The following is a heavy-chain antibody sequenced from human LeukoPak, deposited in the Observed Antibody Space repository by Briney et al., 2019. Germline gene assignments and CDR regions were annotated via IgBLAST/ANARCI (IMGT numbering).Heavy chain of an antibody. CDR2: FDPEEVET. Sequence: GAPVTVSGKVHGHTVSQLSIHWLRQVPGKGLEWMGGFDPEEVETVHAQKFQGRVSMTENTSTDTVHMDMSSLRSDDTAFYYCATTEATAAIERGVGTFEIWGQGTTVPVSS. CDR1: GHTVSQLS. CDR3: ATTEATAAIERGVGTFEI. D-gene: IGHD6-13*01. J-gene: IGHJ3*02. V-gene: IGHV1-24*01.